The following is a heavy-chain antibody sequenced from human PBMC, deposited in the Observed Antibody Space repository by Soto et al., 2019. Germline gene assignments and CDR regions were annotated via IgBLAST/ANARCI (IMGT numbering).Heavy chain of an antibody. Sequence: EVQLLESGGGLVQPGGSLRLSCAASGFTFSSYAMYWVRQAPGKGLAWVSGISDSGTGTYYADSVKGRFTISRDNSKNTVDLQMKSLRAEDTAVYYCAKDHTVVIRDAFDIWGQGTMVNVS. V-gene: IGHV3-23*01. CDR2: ISDSGTGT. CDR1: GFTFSSYA. D-gene: IGHD3-22*01. CDR3: AKDHTVVIRDAFDI. J-gene: IGHJ3*02.